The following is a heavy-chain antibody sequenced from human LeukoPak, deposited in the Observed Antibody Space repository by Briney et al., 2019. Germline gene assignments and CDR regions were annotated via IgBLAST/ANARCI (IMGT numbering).Heavy chain of an antibody. Sequence: GASVKVSCKASGYTFTSYYMHWVRQAPGQGLEWMGIINPSGGSTSYAQKFQGRVTMTRDTSTSTVYMELSSLRSEDTAVYYCARGPTEDLEWLSKTHFDYWGQGTLVTVSS. CDR2: INPSGGST. D-gene: IGHD3-3*01. CDR1: GYTFTSYY. V-gene: IGHV1-46*01. J-gene: IGHJ4*02. CDR3: ARGPTEDLEWLSKTHFDY.